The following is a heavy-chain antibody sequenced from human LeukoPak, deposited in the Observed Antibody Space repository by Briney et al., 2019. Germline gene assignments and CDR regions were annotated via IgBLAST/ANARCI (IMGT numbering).Heavy chain of an antibody. D-gene: IGHD4-17*01. CDR3: AKRPSDYGDYVSYFDY. CDR1: GFSFISYG. CDR2: ISDDGRRK. J-gene: IGHJ4*02. V-gene: IGHV3-30*18. Sequence: GGSLRLSCAASGFSFISYGMHWVRQAPGKGLEWVGVISDDGRRKDYADSVKGRFTISRDNSKDTLYLQMNSLRAEDTAVYYCAKRPSDYGDYVSYFDYWGQGTLVTVAS.